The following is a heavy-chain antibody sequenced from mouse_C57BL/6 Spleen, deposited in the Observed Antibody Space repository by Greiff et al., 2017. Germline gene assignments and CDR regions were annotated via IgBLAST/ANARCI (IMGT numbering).Heavy chain of an antibody. V-gene: IGHV1-80*01. CDR3: ARNWDEYAY. CDR1: GYAFSSYW. J-gene: IGHJ3*01. CDR2: IYPGDGDT. D-gene: IGHD4-1*01. Sequence: VKVVESGAELVKPGASVKISCKASGYAFSSYWMNWVKQRPGKGLEWIGQIYPGDGDTNYNGKFKGKATLTADKSSSTAYMQLSSLTSEDSAVYFCARNWDEYAYWGQGTLVTVSA.